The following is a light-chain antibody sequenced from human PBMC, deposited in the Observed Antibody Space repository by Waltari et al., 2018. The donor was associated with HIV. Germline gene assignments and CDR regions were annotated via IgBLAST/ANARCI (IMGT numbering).Light chain of an antibody. V-gene: IGKV1-39*01. J-gene: IGKJ3*01. Sequence: DIQMTQSPSSLSASIGDRVTITCRASQNINTYLNWYQQKPGKAPRALISTATTLQSGVPSRFSGSGSGTDFTLTISDLQREDFATYFCQQSYTSPTFGPWTTVDLE. CDR1: QNINTY. CDR3: QQSYTSPT. CDR2: TAT.